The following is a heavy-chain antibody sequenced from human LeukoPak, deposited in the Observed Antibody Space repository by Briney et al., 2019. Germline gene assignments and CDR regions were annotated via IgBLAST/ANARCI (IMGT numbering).Heavy chain of an antibody. D-gene: IGHD7-27*01. V-gene: IGHV4-59*01. CDR3: GRALGRYDAFDI. J-gene: IGHJ3*02. Sequence: SETLSLTCTVSGGPITSYFWSWIRQPPGKGLEWIGYIYYSGRGSTSYNPSLKRRVTISVDTSKNQFSLKLSSVTAADTAVYYCGRALGRYDAFDIWGQGTMVTVSS. CDR2: IYYSGRGST. CDR1: GGPITSYF.